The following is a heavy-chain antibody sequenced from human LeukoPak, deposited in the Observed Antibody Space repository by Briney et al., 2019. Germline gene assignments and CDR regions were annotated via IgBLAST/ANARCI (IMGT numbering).Heavy chain of an antibody. CDR2: IYHSGST. J-gene: IGHJ4*02. V-gene: IGHV4-4*02. CDR3: ARLGYDYVWGSYRLDY. D-gene: IGHD3-16*02. Sequence: SETLSLTCAVSGGSISSSNWWSWVRQPPGKGLEWIGEIYHSGSTNYNPSLKSRVTISVDTSKNQFSLKLSSVTAADTAVYYCARLGYDYVWGSYRLDYWGQGTLVTVSS. CDR1: GGSISSSNW.